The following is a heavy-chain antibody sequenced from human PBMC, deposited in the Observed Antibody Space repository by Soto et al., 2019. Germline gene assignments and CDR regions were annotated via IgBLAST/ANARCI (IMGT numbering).Heavy chain of an antibody. V-gene: IGHV3-48*03. CDR2: ISSSGSTI. D-gene: IGHD4-17*01. J-gene: IGHJ3*02. CDR1: GFTFSSYE. CDR3: ARDQDYGGNPRMSDAFDI. Sequence: EVQLVESGGGLVQPGGSLRLSCAASGFTFSSYEMNWVRQAPGKGLEWVSYISSSGSTIYYADSVKGRFTISRDNAKNSLYLQMNSLRAEDTAVYYCARDQDYGGNPRMSDAFDIWCQGTMVTVSS.